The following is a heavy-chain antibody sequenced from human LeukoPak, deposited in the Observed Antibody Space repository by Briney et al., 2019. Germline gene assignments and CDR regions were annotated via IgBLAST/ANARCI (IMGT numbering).Heavy chain of an antibody. Sequence: GESLKISCKGFGYSFANYWISWVRQMPGKGLEWMGIIHPGDSDTRYSPSFQGQVTISADKSISTAYLQWSSLKASDTAMYYCASFGSLYTRADYWGQGTLVTVSS. CDR3: ASFGSLYTRADY. J-gene: IGHJ4*02. D-gene: IGHD3-10*01. CDR2: IHPGDSDT. CDR1: GYSFANYW. V-gene: IGHV5-51*01.